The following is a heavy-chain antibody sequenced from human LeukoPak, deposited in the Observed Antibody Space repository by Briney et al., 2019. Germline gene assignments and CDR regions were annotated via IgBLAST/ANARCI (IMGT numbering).Heavy chain of an antibody. D-gene: IGHD4-17*01. CDR2: IYYSGST. V-gene: IGHV4-59*01. CDR1: GGSISTYY. Sequence: SETLSLTCAVYGGSISTYYWSWIRQTPGKGLEWIGYIYYSGSTNYNPSLKSRVTISVDTSKNQFSLKLSSVTAADTAVYYCARLSATVTTIFDYWGQGTLVTVSS. J-gene: IGHJ4*02. CDR3: ARLSATVTTIFDY.